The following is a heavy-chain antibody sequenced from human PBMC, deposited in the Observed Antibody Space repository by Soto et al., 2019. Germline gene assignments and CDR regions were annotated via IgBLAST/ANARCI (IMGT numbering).Heavy chain of an antibody. D-gene: IGHD3-22*01. CDR1: CGSISSYY. J-gene: IGHJ6*02. V-gene: IGHV4-59*01. CDR3: ARGPTSGYDSSGYYYYYGMDV. Sequence: SETLSLTCTFSCGSISSYYWSWIRQPPGKGLEWIGYIYYSGSTNYNPSLKSRVTISVDTSKDQFSLKLSSVTAADTAVYYCARGPTSGYDSSGYYYYYGMDVWGQGTTVTVSS. CDR2: IYYSGST.